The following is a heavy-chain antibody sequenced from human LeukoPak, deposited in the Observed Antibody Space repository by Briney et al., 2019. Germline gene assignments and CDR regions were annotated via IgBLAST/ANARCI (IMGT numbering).Heavy chain of an antibody. CDR3: ARMLIAARPLYYYYMDV. D-gene: IGHD6-6*01. CDR2: IYTSGST. J-gene: IGHJ6*03. CDR1: GGSISSYY. Sequence: PSETLSLTCTVSGGSISSYYWSWIRQPAGKGLEWIGRIYTSGSTNYNPSLKSRVTMSVDTSKNQFSLKLSSVTAADTAVYYCARMLIAARPLYYYYMDVWGKGTTVTVSS. V-gene: IGHV4-4*07.